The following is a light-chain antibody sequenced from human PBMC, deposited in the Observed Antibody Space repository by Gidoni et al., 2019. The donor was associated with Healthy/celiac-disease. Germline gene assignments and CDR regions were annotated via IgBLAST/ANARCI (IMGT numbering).Light chain of an antibody. Sequence: EIVLTQSPATLSLSPGERATLSCRASQSVSSYLAWYQQKPGQAPRLRIYDASNRATGIPARFSGSGSGTDFTLTISSLEPEDFAVYYCQQRSNWPPSATFGGGTKVEIK. CDR3: QQRSNWPPSAT. J-gene: IGKJ4*01. V-gene: IGKV3-11*01. CDR1: QSVSSY. CDR2: DAS.